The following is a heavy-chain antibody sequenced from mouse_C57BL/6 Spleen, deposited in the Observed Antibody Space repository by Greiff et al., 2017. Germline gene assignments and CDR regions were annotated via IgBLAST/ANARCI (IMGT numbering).Heavy chain of an antibody. D-gene: IGHD1-1*01. CDR1: GYAFSSYW. J-gene: IGHJ4*01. CDR2: IYPGDGDP. Sequence: QVQLQQSGAELVKPGASVKISCKASGYAFSSYWMNWVKQRPGKGLEWIGQIYPGDGDPNYNGKFKGKATLTADKSSSTAYMHLSSLTSEDSAVYFCARDTTVPYYYAMDYWGQGTSVTVSS. CDR3: ARDTTVPYYYAMDY. V-gene: IGHV1-80*01.